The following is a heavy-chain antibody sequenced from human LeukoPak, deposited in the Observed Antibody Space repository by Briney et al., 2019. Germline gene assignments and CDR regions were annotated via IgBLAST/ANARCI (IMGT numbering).Heavy chain of an antibody. J-gene: IGHJ3*02. V-gene: IGHV1-8*01. CDR1: GYTFTIYD. CDR2: MNPNSGNT. D-gene: IGHD3-10*01. CDR3: ARGWCGGGSDAFDI. Sequence: ASVTVSFKASGYTFTIYDINWERQAPGQGLEWMGWMNPNSGNTGYAQKFQGRVTMTRNTSISTAYMELSRLRSEDTAVYYCARGWCGGGSDAFDIWGQGTMVTVSS.